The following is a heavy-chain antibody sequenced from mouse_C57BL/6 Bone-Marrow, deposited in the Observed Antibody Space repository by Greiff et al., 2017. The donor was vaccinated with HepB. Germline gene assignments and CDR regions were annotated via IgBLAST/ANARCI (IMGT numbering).Heavy chain of an antibody. CDR3: TPLIYYYGSRDYFDY. D-gene: IGHD1-1*01. J-gene: IGHJ2*01. V-gene: IGHV14-4*01. Sequence: EVQLQQSGAELVRPGASVKLSCTASGFNIKDDYMHWVKQRPEQGLEWIGWIDPENGDTEYASKFQGKAPITADTSSNTAYLQLSSLTSEDTAVYYCTPLIYYYGSRDYFDYWGQGTTLTVSS. CDR1: GFNIKDDY. CDR2: IDPENGDT.